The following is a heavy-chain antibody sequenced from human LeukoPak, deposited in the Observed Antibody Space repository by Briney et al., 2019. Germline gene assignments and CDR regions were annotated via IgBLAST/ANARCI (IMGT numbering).Heavy chain of an antibody. J-gene: IGHJ4*02. CDR3: AGGGGSSGYYRDY. CDR1: GGSISSGGYY. Sequence: SETLSLTCTVSGGSISSGGYYWSWIRQHPGKGLEWIGYIYYSGSTYYNPSLKSRVTISVDTSKNQFSLKLSSVTAADTAVYYCAGGGGSSGYYRDYWGQGTLVTVSS. CDR2: IYYSGST. D-gene: IGHD3-22*01. V-gene: IGHV4-31*03.